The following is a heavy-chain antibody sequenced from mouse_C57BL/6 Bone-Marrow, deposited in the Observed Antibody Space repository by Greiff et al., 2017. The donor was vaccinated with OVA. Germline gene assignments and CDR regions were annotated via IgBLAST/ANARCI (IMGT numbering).Heavy chain of an antibody. V-gene: IGHV1-54*01. CDR1: GYAFTNYL. CDR3: AAAEGYFDV. J-gene: IGHJ1*03. CDR2: INPGSGGT. Sequence: QVQLKQSGAELVRPGTSVKVSCKASGYAFTNYLIEWVKQRPGQGLEWIGVINPGSGGTNYNEKFKGKATLTADKSSSTAYMQLSSLTSEDAAVYCCAAAEGYFDVWGTGTTVTVSS.